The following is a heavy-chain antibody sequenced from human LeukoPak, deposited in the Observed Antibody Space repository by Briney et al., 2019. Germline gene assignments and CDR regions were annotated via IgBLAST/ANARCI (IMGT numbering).Heavy chain of an antibody. CDR2: ISAYNGNT. CDR1: GYTFTSYG. J-gene: IGHJ3*02. V-gene: IGHV1-18*01. Sequence: ASVKVSCKASGYTFTSYGISWVRQAPGQGLEWMGWISAYNGNTNYAQKLQGRVTMTTDTSTSTAYMQLRSLRSEDTAVYYCARAIAVAGMGAFDIWGQGTMVTVSS. D-gene: IGHD6-19*01. CDR3: ARAIAVAGMGAFDI.